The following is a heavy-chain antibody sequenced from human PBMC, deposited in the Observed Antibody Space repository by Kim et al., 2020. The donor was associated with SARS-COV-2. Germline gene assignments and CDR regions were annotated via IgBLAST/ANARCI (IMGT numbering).Heavy chain of an antibody. Sequence: SETLSLTCTVSGGSISSSSYYWGWIRQPPGKGLEWIGSIYYSGSTYYNPSLKSRVTISVDTSKNTFSLKLSSVTAADTAVYYCARRGRQLVKGGGFDYWGQGTLVTVSS. D-gene: IGHD6-13*01. V-gene: IGHV4-39*01. J-gene: IGHJ4*02. CDR2: IYYSGST. CDR3: ARRGRQLVKGGGFDY. CDR1: GGSISSSSYY.